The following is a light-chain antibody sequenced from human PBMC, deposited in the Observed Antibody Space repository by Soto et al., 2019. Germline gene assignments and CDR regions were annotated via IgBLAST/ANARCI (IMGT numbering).Light chain of an antibody. CDR1: QSIGSY. Sequence: EIVLAQSPATLSLSPGERVTLSCRASQSIGSYLTWYQNKPGQAPRLLIYDASKRATGIPARFSGSGSGTDFILTISRLETEDFAVYECQQRSNWTLTFGGGTKVDIK. J-gene: IGKJ4*01. CDR3: QQRSNWTLT. CDR2: DAS. V-gene: IGKV3-11*01.